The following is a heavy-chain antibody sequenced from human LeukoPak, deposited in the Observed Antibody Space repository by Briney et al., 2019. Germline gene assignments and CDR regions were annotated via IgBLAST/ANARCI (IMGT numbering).Heavy chain of an antibody. D-gene: IGHD3-10*01. CDR1: GYTFIGYY. CDR2: INPNSGGT. V-gene: IGHV1-2*02. J-gene: IGHJ3*02. Sequence: GASVKVSCKASGYTFIGYYIHWVRQAPGQGLEWMGWINPNSGGTNYAQKFQGRVTMTRDTSISTAYMELNRLRSDDTAVYYCARGILITMVRGVTPRMDAFDIWGQGTMVTVSS. CDR3: ARGILITMVRGVTPRMDAFDI.